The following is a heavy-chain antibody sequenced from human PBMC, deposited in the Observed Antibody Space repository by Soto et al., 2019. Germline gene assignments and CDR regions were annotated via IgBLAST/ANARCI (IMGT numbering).Heavy chain of an antibody. D-gene: IGHD6-6*01. J-gene: IGHJ5*02. CDR2: IDPSDSYT. CDR1: GYSFTSYW. V-gene: IGHV5-10-1*01. CDR3: ARHWGSSSSGYGWFDP. Sequence: GSLKISCKGSGYSFTSYWISWVRQMPGKGLEWMGRIDPSDSYTNYSPSFQGHVTISADKSISTAYLQWSSLKASDTAMYYCARHWGSSSSGYGWFDPWGQGTLVTVSS.